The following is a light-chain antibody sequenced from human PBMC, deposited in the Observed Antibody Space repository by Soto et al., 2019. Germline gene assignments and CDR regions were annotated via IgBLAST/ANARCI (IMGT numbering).Light chain of an antibody. J-gene: IGKJ3*01. CDR2: AAS. CDR3: QKYNSAPRT. V-gene: IGKV1-27*01. CDR1: QGISNY. Sequence: DIQMTQSPSSLSASVGDRVTITCRASQGISNYLAWYQQKPGKVPKLLIYAASTWQSGVPSRFSGSGSGTDFPLTISGLQPEDVATYYCQKYNSAPRTFGPGTKVDIK.